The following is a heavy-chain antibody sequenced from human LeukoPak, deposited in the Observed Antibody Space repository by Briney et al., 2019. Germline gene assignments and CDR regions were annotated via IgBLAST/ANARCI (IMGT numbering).Heavy chain of an antibody. D-gene: IGHD1-26*01. Sequence: ASVKVSCKASGYTFTSYDINWVRQATGQGLEWMGWINPNSGGTNYAQKFQGWVTMTRDTSISTAYMELSRLRSDDTAVYYCARASGSLFDYWGQGTLVTVSS. CDR2: INPNSGGT. CDR3: ARASGSLFDY. J-gene: IGHJ4*02. V-gene: IGHV1-2*04. CDR1: GYTFTSYD.